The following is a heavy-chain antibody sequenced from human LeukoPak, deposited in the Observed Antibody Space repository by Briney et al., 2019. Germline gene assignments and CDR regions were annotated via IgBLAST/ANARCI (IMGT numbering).Heavy chain of an antibody. V-gene: IGHV3-7*01. J-gene: IGHJ6*02. Sequence: GGSLRLSCAASGFTFSSYWMHWVRQAPGKGLERVANIKQDGSEKYYVDSVKGRFTISRDNAKNSLYLQMSSLRAEDTAVYYCAREKLRGLRYYYGMDVWGQGTTVTVSS. D-gene: IGHD5-18*01. CDR2: IKQDGSEK. CDR1: GFTFSSYW. CDR3: AREKLRGLRYYYGMDV.